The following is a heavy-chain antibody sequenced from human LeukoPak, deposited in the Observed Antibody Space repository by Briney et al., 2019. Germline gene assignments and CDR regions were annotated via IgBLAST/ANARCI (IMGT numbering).Heavy chain of an antibody. CDR3: ARGLILRPDYYDSSGYVDY. D-gene: IGHD3-22*01. Sequence: SETLSLTCAVYGGSFSGYYWSWIRQPPGKGLEWIGEINHSGSTNYNPSLKSRVTISVDTSKNQFSLKLSSVTAADTAVYYCARGLILRPDYYDSSGYVDYWGQGTLVTASS. J-gene: IGHJ4*02. CDR1: GGSFSGYY. V-gene: IGHV4-34*01. CDR2: INHSGST.